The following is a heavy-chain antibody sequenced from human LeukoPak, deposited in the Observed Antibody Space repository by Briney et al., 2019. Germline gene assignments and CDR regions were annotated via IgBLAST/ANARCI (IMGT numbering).Heavy chain of an antibody. J-gene: IGHJ6*02. CDR2: IYTSGST. V-gene: IGHV4-4*07. CDR3: AATAVAGFYYYGMDV. D-gene: IGHD6-19*01. CDR1: GGSISSYY. Sequence: PSETLSLTCTVSGGSISSYYWSWIRQPAGKGLEWIGRIYTSGSTNCNPSLKSRVTMSVDTSKNQFSLKLSSVTAADTAVYYCAATAVAGFYYYGMDVWGQGTTVTVSS.